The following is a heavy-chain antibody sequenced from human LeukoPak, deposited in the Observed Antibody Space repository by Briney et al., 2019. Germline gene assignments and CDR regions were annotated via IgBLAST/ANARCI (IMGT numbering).Heavy chain of an antibody. CDR2: IYYSGST. CDR1: GGSISSYY. Sequence: SETLSLTCTVSGGSISSYYWSWIRQPPGKGLEWIGYIYYSGSTNYNPSLKSRVTISVDTSKNQFSLKLSSVTAADTAVYYCARDTKLPAAIEDGAFDIWGQGTMVTVSS. V-gene: IGHV4-59*01. D-gene: IGHD2-2*02. CDR3: ARDTKLPAAIEDGAFDI. J-gene: IGHJ3*02.